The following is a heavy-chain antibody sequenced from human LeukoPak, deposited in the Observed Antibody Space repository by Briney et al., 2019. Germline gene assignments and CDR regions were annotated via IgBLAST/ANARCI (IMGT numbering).Heavy chain of an antibody. V-gene: IGHV4-30-2*01. CDR3: ARGLIVPSTIFDY. J-gene: IGHJ4*02. D-gene: IGHD2-2*01. CDR1: GDSISSGTYS. CDR2: ISHSGGT. Sequence: SETLSLTCAVSGDSISSGTYSWTWIRQPPGKGLEWIGFISHSGGTYYNPALKSRVTMSVDRSENQFSLKLSSVTAADTAVYYCARGLIVPSTIFDYWGQGALVTVSS.